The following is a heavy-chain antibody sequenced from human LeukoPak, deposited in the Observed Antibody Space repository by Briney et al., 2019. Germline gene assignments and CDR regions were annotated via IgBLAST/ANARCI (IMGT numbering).Heavy chain of an antibody. CDR3: ARAPGYYYGMDV. CDR1: GGTFSSYA. CDR2: IIPIFGTA. Sequence: SVKVSCKASGGTFSSYAISWMRQAPGQGLEWMGGIIPIFGTANYAQKFQGRVTITADESTSTAYMELSSLRSEDTAVYYCARAPGYYYGMDVWGQGTTVTVSS. V-gene: IGHV1-69*01. J-gene: IGHJ6*02.